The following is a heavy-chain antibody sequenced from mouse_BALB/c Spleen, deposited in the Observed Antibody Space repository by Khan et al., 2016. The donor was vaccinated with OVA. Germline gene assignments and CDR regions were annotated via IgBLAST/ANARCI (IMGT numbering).Heavy chain of an antibody. CDR3: ARGYYGYLDY. J-gene: IGHJ2*01. Sequence: QVQLKQSGPELVRPGASVKMSCKASGYTLTSYYIHWVKQRPGQGLEWIGWICPVDGSSKYNEKFKGKSTLTADKSSSTAYMLLSSLTSEDSAIYFCARGYYGYLDYWGQGTTLTVSS. CDR2: ICPVDGSS. CDR1: GYTLTSYY. D-gene: IGHD1-1*01. V-gene: IGHV1S56*01.